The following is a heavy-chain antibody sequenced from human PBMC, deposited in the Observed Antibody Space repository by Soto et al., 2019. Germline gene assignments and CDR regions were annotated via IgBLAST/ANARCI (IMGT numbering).Heavy chain of an antibody. CDR3: ASWHEREHAYDV. CDR1: GLTVSGKKY. J-gene: IGHJ3*01. V-gene: IGHV3-53*01. CDR2: LYDVDGS. D-gene: IGHD1-1*01. Sequence: DVQLVESGGGLIQPGESLRLSCAAFGLTVSGKKYVAWVRQAPGKGLEWVSALYDVDGSFYADSVKGRFTTSSDRSKTTVYLQMNGLRPDDTAVYYCASWHEREHAYDVWGQGTTGSVSS.